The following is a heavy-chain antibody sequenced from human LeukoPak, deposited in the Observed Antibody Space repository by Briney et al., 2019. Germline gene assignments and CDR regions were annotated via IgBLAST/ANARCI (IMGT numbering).Heavy chain of an antibody. J-gene: IGHJ6*03. CDR1: GFNIDNSG. CDR2: INWNGGNT. V-gene: IGHV3-20*01. Sequence: GGSLRLSCVASGFNIDNSGMSRVRQAPGKGLEWVSGINWNGGNTGYADSVKGRFTISRDNAKNSLYLQMDSLSAEDTALYHCAREGGFGYSYDINYYYYMDVWGKGTTVTISS. D-gene: IGHD5-18*01. CDR3: AREGGFGYSYDINYYYYMDV.